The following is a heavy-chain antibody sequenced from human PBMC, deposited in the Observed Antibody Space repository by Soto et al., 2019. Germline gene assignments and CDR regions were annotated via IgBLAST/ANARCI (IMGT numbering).Heavy chain of an antibody. D-gene: IGHD6-6*01. Sequence: SETLSLTCTVYGGSISTSCYYWGWVRQPPGKGLEWIGEINHSGSTNYNPSLKSRVTISVDTSKNQFSLKLSSVTAADTAVYYCARTSRFDYWGQGTLVTVSS. CDR1: GGSISTSCYY. CDR3: ARTSRFDY. J-gene: IGHJ4*02. CDR2: INHSGST. V-gene: IGHV4-39*07.